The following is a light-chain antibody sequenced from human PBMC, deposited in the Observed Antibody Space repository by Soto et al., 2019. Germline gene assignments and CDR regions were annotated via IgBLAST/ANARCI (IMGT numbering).Light chain of an antibody. CDR1: QSVSSI. V-gene: IGKV3-15*01. J-gene: IGKJ1*01. CDR3: QQYDNWPRT. Sequence: EIVMTQSPATLSVSPGERATLSCRASQSVSSILAWYQQKPGQPPRLLIYGASTRAAVIPARFSGSGSGTEFTLTISSLQSEDFAVYYCQQYDNWPRTFGQGTKVDIK. CDR2: GAS.